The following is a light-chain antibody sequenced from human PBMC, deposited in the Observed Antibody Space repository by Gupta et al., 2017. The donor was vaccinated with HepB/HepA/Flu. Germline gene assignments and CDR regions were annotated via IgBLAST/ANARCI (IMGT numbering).Light chain of an antibody. CDR1: QSVRSSY. CDR2: ATS. V-gene: IGKV3-20*01. CDR3: QQLGSSPYT. J-gene: IGKJ2*01. Sequence: EIVLTQSPGTLSLSPGERATLSCRASQSVRSSYLTWYQQKPGQAPRLLIYATSSRATGIPDKFSGSGSGRDFTLTISRLEPEDSAVYYCQQLGSSPYTFGQGTKLEIK.